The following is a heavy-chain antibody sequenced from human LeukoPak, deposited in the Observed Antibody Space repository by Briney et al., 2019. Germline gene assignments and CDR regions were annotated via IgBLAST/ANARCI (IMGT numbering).Heavy chain of an antibody. CDR1: GLIVSGDY. D-gene: IGHD5-24*01. J-gene: IGHJ4*02. Sequence: GGSLRLSCAASGLIVSGDYMSWVRQAPGKGLEWVSVIYSGGTTYYADSVKGRFTISRDNSKNTWYLQMNSLRVEDTAVYYCARDVEGYWGQGTLVTVSS. V-gene: IGHV3-66*01. CDR3: ARDVEGY. CDR2: IYSGGTT.